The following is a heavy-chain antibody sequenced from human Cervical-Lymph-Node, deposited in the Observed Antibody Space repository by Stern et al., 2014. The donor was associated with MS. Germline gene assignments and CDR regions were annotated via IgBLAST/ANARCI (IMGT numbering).Heavy chain of an antibody. CDR2: IWYDGRNK. J-gene: IGHJ4*02. D-gene: IGHD3-3*01. CDR1: GFSFSSYG. V-gene: IGHV3-33*01. CDR3: ARPRTIFGVDPFDY. Sequence: VQLVESGGGVVQPGRSLRLSCAASGFSFSSYGMHWVRQAPGKGLEWVAVIWYDGRNKYYADSVKGRFTISRDNSQNTLYLQMNSLRAEDTAVYYCARPRTIFGVDPFDYWGQGTLVTVSS.